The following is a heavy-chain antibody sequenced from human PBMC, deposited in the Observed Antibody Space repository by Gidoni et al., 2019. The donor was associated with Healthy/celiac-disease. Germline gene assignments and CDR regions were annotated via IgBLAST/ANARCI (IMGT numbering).Heavy chain of an antibody. J-gene: IGHJ4*02. CDR3: ARLTPRGYSGYGDY. Sequence: QLQLQESGPGLVKPSETLSLTCTVSGGSISSSSYYWGWIRQPPGKGLEWIGSIYYSGSTYHNPSLKSRVTISVDTSKNQFSLKLSSVTAADTAVYYCARLTPRGYSGYGDYWGQGTLVTVSS. D-gene: IGHD5-12*01. CDR1: GGSISSSSYY. CDR2: IYYSGST. V-gene: IGHV4-39*07.